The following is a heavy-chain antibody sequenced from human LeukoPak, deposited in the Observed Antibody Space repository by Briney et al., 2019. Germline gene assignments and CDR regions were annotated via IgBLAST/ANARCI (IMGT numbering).Heavy chain of an antibody. Sequence: KISCQASGYTFTSYGISWVRQAPGQGLEWMGWISAYNGNTNYAQKLQGRVTMTTDTSTSTAYMELRSLRSDDTAVYYCVAAISGMDVWGQGTTVTVSS. V-gene: IGHV1-18*01. CDR3: VAAISGMDV. CDR1: GYTFTSYG. D-gene: IGHD6-19*01. J-gene: IGHJ6*02. CDR2: ISAYNGNT.